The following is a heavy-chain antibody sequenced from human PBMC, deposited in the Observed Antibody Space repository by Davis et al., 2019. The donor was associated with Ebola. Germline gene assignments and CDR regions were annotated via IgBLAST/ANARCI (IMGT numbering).Heavy chain of an antibody. CDR1: GFTFSSYW. V-gene: IGHV3-7*03. D-gene: IGHD6-13*01. Sequence: CAASGFTFSSYWMSWVRQAPGKGLEWVANIKQDGSEKYYVDSVKGRFTISRDNAKNSLYLQMNSLRAEDTAVYYCASSRISTPGAIWYFDLWGRGTLVTVSS. CDR3: ASSRISTPGAIWYFDL. J-gene: IGHJ2*01. CDR2: IKQDGSEK.